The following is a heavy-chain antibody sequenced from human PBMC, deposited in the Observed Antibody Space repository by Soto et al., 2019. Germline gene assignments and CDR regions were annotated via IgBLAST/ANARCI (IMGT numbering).Heavy chain of an antibody. CDR3: AKAKDFWSGYYWEDAFDI. J-gene: IGHJ3*02. CDR1: GFTFIRYA. V-gene: IGHV3-23*01. CDR2: ISGSGGST. Sequence: GSLRLSCAASGFTFIRYAMSWVRQAPGKGLEWVSAISGSGGSTYYADSVKGRFTISRDNSKNTLYLQMNSLRAEDTAVYYCAKAKDFWSGYYWEDAFDIWGQGTMVTVSS. D-gene: IGHD3-3*01.